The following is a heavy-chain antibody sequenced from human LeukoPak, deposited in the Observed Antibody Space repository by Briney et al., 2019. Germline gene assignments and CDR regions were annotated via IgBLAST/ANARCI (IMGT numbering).Heavy chain of an antibody. D-gene: IGHD3-9*01. V-gene: IGHV3-30*04. CDR3: AREGHYDILTGYSPLEYYFYYMDV. J-gene: IGHJ6*03. CDR2: ISSDGVEK. Sequence: QPARSLRLSCEASGFTFSNYGIHWVRQTPGKGLEWVAAISSDGVEKHYADSVKGRFTISRDNSKSTLYLQMNSLRAEDTALYYCAREGHYDILTGYSPLEYYFYYMDVWGKGTTVTVSS. CDR1: GFTFSNYG.